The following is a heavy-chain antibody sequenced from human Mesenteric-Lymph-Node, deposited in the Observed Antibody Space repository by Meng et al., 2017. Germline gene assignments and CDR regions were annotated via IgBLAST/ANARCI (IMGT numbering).Heavy chain of an antibody. CDR2: IYHSGST. D-gene: IGHD5-24*01. CDR1: GVSISSSNW. Sequence: LQESRPGLVKPPGTPSPTCAVSGVSISSSNWWSWVRQPPGKGLEWIGEIYHSGSTNYNPSLKSRVTISVDKSKNQFSLKLSSVTAADTAVYYCARSPDFLMATVPQFDYWGQGTLVTVSS. CDR3: ARSPDFLMATVPQFDY. J-gene: IGHJ4*02. V-gene: IGHV4-4*03.